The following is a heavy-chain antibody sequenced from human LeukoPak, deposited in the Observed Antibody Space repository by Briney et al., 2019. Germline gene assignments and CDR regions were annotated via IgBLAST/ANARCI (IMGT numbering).Heavy chain of an antibody. Sequence: ASVKVSCKASGYTFTGYYMHWVRQAPGQGLEWMGWINPNSGGTNYAQKFQGRVTMTRDTSISTAYMELSRLRSDDTAVYYCARIAAAGTSWIDYWGQGTLVTVSS. D-gene: IGHD6-13*01. V-gene: IGHV1-2*02. CDR3: ARIAAAGTSWIDY. CDR1: GYTFTGYY. J-gene: IGHJ4*02. CDR2: INPNSGGT.